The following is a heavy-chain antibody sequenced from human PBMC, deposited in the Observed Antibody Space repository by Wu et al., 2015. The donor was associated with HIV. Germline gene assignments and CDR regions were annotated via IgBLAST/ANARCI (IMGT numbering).Heavy chain of an antibody. CDR3: ARQRVYTSGWYIYDF. D-gene: IGHD6-19*01. Sequence: QVQLVQSGAEVKKPGASVKISCKASGYTFISHYMHWVRQAPGQGLEWMGIINPTGGSTTYAQRFQGRITMTRDTSTSTAYMELSSLRSEDTAVYYCARQRVYTSGWYIYDFWGQGTLVTVSS. CDR1: GYTFISHY. V-gene: IGHV1-46*01. CDR2: INPTGGST. J-gene: IGHJ4*02.